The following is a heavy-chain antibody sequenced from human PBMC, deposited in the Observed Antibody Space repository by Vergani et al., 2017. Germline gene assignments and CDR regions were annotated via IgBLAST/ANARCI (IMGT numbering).Heavy chain of an antibody. CDR3: AKNTGISTTRNYYAMDV. CDR1: GFKFSDHY. D-gene: IGHD2-8*02. V-gene: IGHV3-11*04. Sequence: SGGGSVKPGGSLRLSCAASGFKFSDHYMSWIRQAPGKGLEWVSHISPGASTVSYTDSVTGRFPVSRDNDNNSLTLDMTTLRVEDTAVYYCAKNTGISTTRNYYAMDVWGQGTTVTVSS. J-gene: IGHJ6*02. CDR2: ISPGASTV.